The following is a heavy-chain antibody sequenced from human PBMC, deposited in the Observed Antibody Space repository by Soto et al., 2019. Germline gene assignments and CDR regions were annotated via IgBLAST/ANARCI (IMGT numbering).Heavy chain of an antibody. CDR3: ARPVAGDYNYMDV. D-gene: IGHD6-19*01. Sequence: EVHLVQSGPEVKKPGESLRISCTASGYSFISYLIAWVRQVPGRRPEWIGIIYPGDSDTRYSPSFQGQVTISADRSISTAYLQWSSLKASDTAIYYCARPVAGDYNYMDVWGNGTSLTVSS. V-gene: IGHV5-51*03. CDR1: GYSFISYL. CDR2: IYPGDSDT. J-gene: IGHJ6*03.